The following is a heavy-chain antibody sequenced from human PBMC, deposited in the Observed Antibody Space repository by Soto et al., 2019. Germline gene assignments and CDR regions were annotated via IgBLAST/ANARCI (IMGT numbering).Heavy chain of an antibody. CDR3: ARDVPLNYYDGTYSYYAMDV. CDR2: IIPFFKAT. Sequence: SVKVSCKASGCTFSSHAISWVRQAPGQGLEWMGGIIPFFKATNYAQKFQGRVTITADDSTSTAYMDLYSLRSEDTAVYYCARDVPLNYYDGTYSYYAMDVWGQGTTVTVSS. J-gene: IGHJ6*02. V-gene: IGHV1-69*13. CDR1: GCTFSSHA. D-gene: IGHD3-16*01.